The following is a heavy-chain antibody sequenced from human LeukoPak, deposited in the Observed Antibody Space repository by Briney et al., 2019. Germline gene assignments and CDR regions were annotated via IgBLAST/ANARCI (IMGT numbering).Heavy chain of an antibody. D-gene: IGHD3-10*01. J-gene: IGHJ4*02. CDR2: IYYSGST. CDR1: GGSISSSSYY. Sequence: SETLSLTCTVSGGSISSSSYYWGWIRQPPGKGLEWIGSIYYSGSTYYNPSLKSRVTISVDTSKNQFSLKLSSVTAADTAVYYCARSPGVARGVLDYWGQGTLVTVSP. CDR3: ARSPGVARGVLDY. V-gene: IGHV4-39*01.